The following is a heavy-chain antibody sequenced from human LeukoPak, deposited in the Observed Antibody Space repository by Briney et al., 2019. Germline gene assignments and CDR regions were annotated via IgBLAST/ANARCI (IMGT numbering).Heavy chain of an antibody. CDR2: IYYSGST. D-gene: IGHD2-2*01. J-gene: IGHJ5*02. Sequence: SETLSLTCTVSGGSISSYYWSWIRQPPGKGLEWIGYIYYSGSTNYNPSLKSRVTISVDTSKNQLSLKLSSVTAADTAVYYCARGSGVVPAAMSRYSGYDFKSRYNWFDPWGQGTLVTVSS. V-gene: IGHV4-59*01. CDR3: ARGSGVVPAAMSRYSGYDFKSRYNWFDP. CDR1: GGSISSYY.